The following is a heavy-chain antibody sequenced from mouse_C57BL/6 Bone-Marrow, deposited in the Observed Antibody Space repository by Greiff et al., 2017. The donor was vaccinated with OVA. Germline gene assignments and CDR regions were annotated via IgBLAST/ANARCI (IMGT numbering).Heavy chain of an antibody. V-gene: IGHV5-17*01. Sequence: DVLLVESGAGLVKPGASLKLSCAASGFTFSDYGMHWVRQAPEKGLEWVAYISSGSSTIYYADTVKGRFTISRDNAKNTPFLQMTSLRSEDTAMYYCAYVGFAYWGQGTLVTVSA. CDR3: AYVGFAY. CDR1: GFTFSDYG. CDR2: ISSGSSTI. J-gene: IGHJ3*01.